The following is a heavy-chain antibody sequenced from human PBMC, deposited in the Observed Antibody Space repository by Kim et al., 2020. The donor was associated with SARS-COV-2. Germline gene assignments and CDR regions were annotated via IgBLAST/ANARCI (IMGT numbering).Heavy chain of an antibody. CDR1: GGSFSGYY. D-gene: IGHD3-10*01. CDR3: ARATYYYGSGRYYFFDY. V-gene: IGHV4-34*01. Sequence: SETLSLTCAVYGGSFSGYYWSWIRQPPGKGLEWLGEVNHSGTTNYKPSLKSRVTVSLDTSKNQFSLNLSSVTAADTAVYYCARATYYYGSGRYYFFDYWG. J-gene: IGHJ4*01. CDR2: VNHSGTT.